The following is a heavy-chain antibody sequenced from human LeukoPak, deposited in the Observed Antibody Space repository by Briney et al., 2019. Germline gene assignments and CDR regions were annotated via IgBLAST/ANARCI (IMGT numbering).Heavy chain of an antibody. D-gene: IGHD2-2*01. CDR1: GGSFSGYY. V-gene: IGHV4-34*01. CDR3: ARRNLVGYCSTTSCYPGSWFDP. Sequence: PSETLSLTCAVYGGSFSGYYWSWIRQPPGKGLEWIGEINHSGSTNYNPSLKSRVTISVDTSKNQFSLKLSSVTAADTAVYYCARRNLVGYCSTTSCYPGSWFDPWGQGTLDTVSS. J-gene: IGHJ5*02. CDR2: INHSGST.